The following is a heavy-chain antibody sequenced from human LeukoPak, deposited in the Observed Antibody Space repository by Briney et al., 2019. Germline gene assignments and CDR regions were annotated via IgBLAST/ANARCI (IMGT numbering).Heavy chain of an antibody. CDR1: GYSFIGYH. V-gene: IGHV1-2*02. J-gene: IGHJ4*02. Sequence: ASVKVSCKASGYSFIGYHMHWVRQAPGQGLEWMGWTNPDTGGTKYAQKFQGRVTMTRDTSISTAYMELSSLRSDDTAVYFCASVEMATIGFEHWGQGTLVTVSS. CDR3: ASVEMATIGFEH. CDR2: TNPDTGGT. D-gene: IGHD5-12*01.